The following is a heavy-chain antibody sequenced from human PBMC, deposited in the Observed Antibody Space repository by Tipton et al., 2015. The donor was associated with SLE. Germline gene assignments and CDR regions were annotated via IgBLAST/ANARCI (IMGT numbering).Heavy chain of an antibody. D-gene: IGHD3-3*01. V-gene: IGHV4-39*07. CDR1: GGSISSSSYY. CDR3: ARQDFWSGYTSY. Sequence: GLVKPSETLSLTCTVSGGSISSSSYYWGWIRQPPGKGLEWIGSIYYSGSTYYNPSLKSRVTISVDTSKNQFSLKLSSVTAADTAVYYCARQDFWSGYTSYWGQGTLVTVSS. J-gene: IGHJ4*02. CDR2: IYYSGST.